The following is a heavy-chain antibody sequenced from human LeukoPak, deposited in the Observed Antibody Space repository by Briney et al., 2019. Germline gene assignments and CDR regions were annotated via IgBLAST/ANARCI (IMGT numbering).Heavy chain of an antibody. D-gene: IGHD5-12*01. V-gene: IGHV3-23*01. J-gene: IGHJ5*02. Sequence: GGSLSLSCAASGFTFSSYAMSWVRQAPGKGLEWVSAISGSGGSTYYADSVKGRFTISRDNSKNTLYLQMNSLRAEDTAVYYCAKDLSGYEENWFDPWVQGTLVTVSS. CDR2: ISGSGGST. CDR1: GFTFSSYA. CDR3: AKDLSGYEENWFDP.